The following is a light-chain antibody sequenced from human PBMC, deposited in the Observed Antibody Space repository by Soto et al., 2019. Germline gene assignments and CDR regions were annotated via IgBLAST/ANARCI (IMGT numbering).Light chain of an antibody. J-gene: IGKJ3*01. CDR2: AAS. CDR3: QEYHSPPFT. V-gene: IGKV1-27*01. CDR1: QCISSS. Sequence: DIQMTQSPSSLSASVGDTVTITCRASQCISSSLAWYQQKAGKVPDLLIYAASTLQSGVPSHFSGSGSGTDFTLTISSLQPEDVATYYCQEYHSPPFTFGPGTRVEIK.